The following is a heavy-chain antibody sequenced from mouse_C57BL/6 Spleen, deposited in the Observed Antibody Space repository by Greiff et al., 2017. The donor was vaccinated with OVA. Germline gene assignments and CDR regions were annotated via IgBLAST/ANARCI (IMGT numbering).Heavy chain of an antibody. CDR3: ARSITTVVYFDD. Sequence: QVQLLQSGPDLVKPGASVKISCKASGYAFSSSWMTWVKQRPGKGLEWVARINPGDGDTNYNGKFKGQATMTADKSSNTAYMQLSSLTSEDSAVYFCARSITTVVYFDDWGQGTTLTVSS. J-gene: IGHJ2*01. V-gene: IGHV1-82*01. CDR2: INPGDGDT. CDR1: GYAFSSSW. D-gene: IGHD1-1*01.